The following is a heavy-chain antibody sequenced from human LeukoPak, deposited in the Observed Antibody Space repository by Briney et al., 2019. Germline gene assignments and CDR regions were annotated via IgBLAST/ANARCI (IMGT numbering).Heavy chain of an antibody. J-gene: IGHJ3*02. V-gene: IGHV3-74*01. D-gene: IGHD1-26*01. CDR2: INSDGSST. CDR3: ARDRWEQGLHDGFDI. Sequence: PGGSLRLSCAASGFTFSSYWMHWVRQAPGKGLVWVSRINSDGSSTSYADSVKGRFTISIDNAKNTLYLQMNSLRAEDTAVYYCARDRWEQGLHDGFDIWGQGTMVTVSS. CDR1: GFTFSSYW.